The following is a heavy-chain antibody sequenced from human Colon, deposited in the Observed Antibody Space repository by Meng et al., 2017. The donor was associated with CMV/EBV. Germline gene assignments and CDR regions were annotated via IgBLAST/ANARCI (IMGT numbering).Heavy chain of an antibody. CDR1: GFPFSLFT. CDR3: ARDFKSGRP. CDR2: ISPSGDYI. J-gene: IGHJ5*02. Sequence: GESLKISCVASGFPFSLFTMHWVRQAPGKGLEWVSSISPSGDYIHYADSLKSRFTISRDNTKNSLFLQMNSLRGDDTADYYCARDFKSGRPWGQGTLVTVSS. V-gene: IGHV3-21*06.